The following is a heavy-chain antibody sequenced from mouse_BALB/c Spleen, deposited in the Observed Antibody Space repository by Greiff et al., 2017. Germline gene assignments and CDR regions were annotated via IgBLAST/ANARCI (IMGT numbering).Heavy chain of an antibody. D-gene: IGHD2-4*01. Sequence: VQLQQSGAEMARPGASVKMSCKASGYTFTSYTMHWVKQRPGQGLEWIGYINPSSGYTNYNQKFKDKATLTADKSSSTAYMQLSSLTSEDSAVYYCARGGLRQEYGFDYWGQGTTLTVSS. CDR2: INPSSGYT. J-gene: IGHJ2*01. V-gene: IGHV1-4*01. CDR3: ARGGLRQEYGFDY. CDR1: GYTFTSYT.